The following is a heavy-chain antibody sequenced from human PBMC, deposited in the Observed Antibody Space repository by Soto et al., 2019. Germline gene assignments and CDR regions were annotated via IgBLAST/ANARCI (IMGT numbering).Heavy chain of an antibody. CDR2: ITDTGGDT. Sequence: LRLSCVASGIPFGSRAMSWVRQAPGEGLEWVSTITDTGGDTKYADSVRGRFTTSRDNSKKTLYLQMNSLRVEDSALYYCARGSTDSYPGSRIFDFWGRGTLVTVSS. D-gene: IGHD3-10*01. CDR3: ARGSTDSYPGSRIFDF. CDR1: GIPFGSRA. J-gene: IGHJ4*02. V-gene: IGHV3-23*01.